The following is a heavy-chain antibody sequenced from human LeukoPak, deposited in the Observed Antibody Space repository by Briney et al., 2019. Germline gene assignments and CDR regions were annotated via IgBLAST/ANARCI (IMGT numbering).Heavy chain of an antibody. CDR2: INHSGST. CDR1: GGSFSGYY. J-gene: IGHJ4*02. V-gene: IGHV4-34*01. CDR3: ARGPPSRLYYGSGSYFY. Sequence: PSETLSLTCAVYGGSFSGYYWSWIRQPPGKGLEWIGEINHSGSTNYNPSLKSRVTISVDTSKNQFSLKLGSVTAADTAVYYCARGPPSRLYYGSGSYFYWGQGTLVTVSS. D-gene: IGHD3-10*01.